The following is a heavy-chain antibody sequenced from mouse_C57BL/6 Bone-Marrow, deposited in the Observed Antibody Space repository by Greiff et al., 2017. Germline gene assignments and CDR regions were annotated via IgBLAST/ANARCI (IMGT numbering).Heavy chain of an antibody. J-gene: IGHJ2*01. D-gene: IGHD2-3*01. CDR3: SSFDGNYFDF. CDR2: IDPEIGDT. V-gene: IGHV14-4*01. CDR1: GFNIKDDY. Sequence: VQLQQSGAELVRPGASVKLSCTASGFNIKDDYIHWVKQRPEQGLEWIGWIDPEIGDTEYASKFQGKATIPSDTSSNTAYLQLSSLTSVDTAVYYCSSFDGNYFDFWGQGTPLTVAS.